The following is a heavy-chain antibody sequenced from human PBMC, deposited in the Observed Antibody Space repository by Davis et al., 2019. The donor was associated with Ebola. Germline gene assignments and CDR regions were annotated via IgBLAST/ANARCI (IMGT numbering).Heavy chain of an antibody. CDR1: GGSFSGYY. Sequence: PGGSLRLSCAVYGGSFSGYYWSWIRQPPGKGLEWIGEINHSGSTNYNPSLKSRVTISVDTSKNQFSLKLSSVTAADTAVYYCARDIGVAATPDYWGQGTLVTVSS. CDR3: ARDIGVAATPDY. J-gene: IGHJ4*02. CDR2: INHSGST. V-gene: IGHV4-34*01. D-gene: IGHD2-15*01.